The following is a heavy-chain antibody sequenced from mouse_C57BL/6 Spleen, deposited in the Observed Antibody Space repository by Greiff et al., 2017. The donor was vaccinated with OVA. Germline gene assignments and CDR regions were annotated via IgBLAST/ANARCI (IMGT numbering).Heavy chain of an antibody. Sequence: QVQLQQPGAELVKPGASVKLSCKASGYTFTSYWMHWVKQRPGQGLEWIGMIHPNSGSTNYNEKFKSKATLTVDKSSSTAYMQLSSLTSEDSAVYYCAREITGQTWFSYWGQGTLVTVSA. V-gene: IGHV1-64*01. CDR3: AREITGQTWFSY. D-gene: IGHD1-1*01. CDR2: IHPNSGST. J-gene: IGHJ3*01. CDR1: GYTFTSYW.